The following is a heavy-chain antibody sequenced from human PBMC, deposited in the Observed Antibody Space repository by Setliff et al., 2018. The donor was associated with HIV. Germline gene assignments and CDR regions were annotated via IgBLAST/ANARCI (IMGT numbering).Heavy chain of an antibody. Sequence: PSETLSLTCTVSGGSISSYYWTWLRQFPGKGLEWIGYIYYSGSTNYNPSLKSRVTRLVDSSRNQFSLRLSSVTAADTAVYYCARHRYYDILFDPWGQGTLVTVSS. CDR1: GGSISSYY. CDR3: ARHRYYDILFDP. J-gene: IGHJ5*02. CDR2: IYYSGST. V-gene: IGHV4-59*08. D-gene: IGHD3-9*01.